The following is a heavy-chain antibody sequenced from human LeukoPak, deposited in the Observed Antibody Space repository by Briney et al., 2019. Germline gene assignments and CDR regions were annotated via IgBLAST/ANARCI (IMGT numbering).Heavy chain of an antibody. CDR3: ARDDSSGYPTXX. Sequence: SVKVSCKASGGTFSSYSISCVRQAPGQGLEWMGGIIPILGTANYTQKFQGRVTITAYESTSTAYMELSSLRCEDTAVYYCARDDSSGYPTXXWGQGTLVT. D-gene: IGHD3-22*01. J-gene: IGHJ4*02. CDR1: GGTFSSYS. V-gene: IGHV1-69*01. CDR2: IIPILGTA.